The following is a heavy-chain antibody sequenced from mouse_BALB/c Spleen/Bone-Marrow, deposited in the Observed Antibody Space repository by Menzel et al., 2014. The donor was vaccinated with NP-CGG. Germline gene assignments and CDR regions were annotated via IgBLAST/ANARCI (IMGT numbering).Heavy chain of an antibody. CDR1: GFPFSSFG. J-gene: IGHJ2*01. Sequence: EVKLVESGGGLVQPGGSRKLSCAASGFPFSSFGMHWVRQAPERGLEWVAYISSGSSTIFYADTVKGRFTISRDNPKNTLFLQMTSLRSEDTAMYYCARGGNWEDFDYWGQGTTPTVSS. V-gene: IGHV5-17*02. D-gene: IGHD4-1*01. CDR2: ISSGSSTI. CDR3: ARGGNWEDFDY.